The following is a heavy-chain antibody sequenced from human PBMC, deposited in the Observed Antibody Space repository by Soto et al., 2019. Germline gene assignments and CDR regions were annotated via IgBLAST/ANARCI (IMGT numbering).Heavy chain of an antibody. D-gene: IGHD6-6*01. CDR1: GGSISSYC. J-gene: IGHJ6*03. Sequence: SETLSLTCTVSGGSISSYCWSWIRQPPGKGLEWIGYIYYSGSTNYNPSLKSRVTISVDTSKNQFSLKLSSVTAADTAVYYCARTSRRVAARYYYYMDVWGKGTTVTVSS. V-gene: IGHV4-59*08. CDR3: ARTSRRVAARYYYYMDV. CDR2: IYYSGST.